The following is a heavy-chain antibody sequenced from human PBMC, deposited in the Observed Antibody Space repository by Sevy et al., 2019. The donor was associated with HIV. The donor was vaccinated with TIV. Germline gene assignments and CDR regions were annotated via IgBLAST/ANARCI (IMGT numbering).Heavy chain of an antibody. CDR1: GGTFSSYG. CDR3: ARVGGNGWYYFDY. J-gene: IGHJ4*02. Sequence: ASVKVSCKASGGTFSSYGISWVRQAPGQGLEWMGGIIPILGTVNYAQKFQGRVTITADESTKTAFMELSSLRSEDTAVYYCARVGGNGWYYFDYWGQETLVTVSS. V-gene: IGHV1-69*13. CDR2: IIPILGTV. D-gene: IGHD6-19*01.